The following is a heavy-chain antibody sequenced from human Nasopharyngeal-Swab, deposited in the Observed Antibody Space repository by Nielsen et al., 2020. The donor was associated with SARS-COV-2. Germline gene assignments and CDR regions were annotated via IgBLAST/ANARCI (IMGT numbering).Heavy chain of an antibody. V-gene: IGHV1-46*02. CDR1: VYTFHHYY. CDR2: INPGSGGT. D-gene: IGHD2-2*01. CDR3: ARRGRCSGSSCDMDV. Sequence: ASVKVSCKASVYTFHHYYIHWVRPAPGQGLAWMGLINPGSGGTTYAQKFQGRVTMTRDTSTSTVFMDLSSLRSEDTAVYYCARRGRCSGSSCDMDVWGQGTTVTVSS. J-gene: IGHJ6*02.